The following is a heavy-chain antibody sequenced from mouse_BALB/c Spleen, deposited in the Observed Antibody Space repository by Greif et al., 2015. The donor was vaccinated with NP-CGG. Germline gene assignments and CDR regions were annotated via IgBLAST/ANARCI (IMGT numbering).Heavy chain of an antibody. CDR2: IDPANGNT. J-gene: IGHJ1*01. CDR3: ARWDWYFDV. V-gene: IGHV14-3*02. CDR1: GFNIKDTY. Sequence: EVKLMESGAELVKPGASVKLSCTASGFNIKDTYMHWVKQRPEQSLEWIGRIDPANGNTKYDPKFQGKATITADTSSNTASRQLSSLTCEDTAVYYCARWDWYFDVWGAGTTVTVSS.